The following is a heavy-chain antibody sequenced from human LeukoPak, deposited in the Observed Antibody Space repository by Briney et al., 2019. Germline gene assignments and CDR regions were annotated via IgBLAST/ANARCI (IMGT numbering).Heavy chain of an antibody. CDR2: ISAYYGNT. Sequence: ASVKVSCTASVYTFTSYGISWVRQAPAQGLEWMGWISAYYGNTNYAQKLQGRVTMTTDTSTSTAYMELRSLRSDDTAVYYCARGESMIVVKAYYYYYGMDVWGQGTTVTVSS. D-gene: IGHD3-22*01. V-gene: IGHV1-18*01. CDR1: VYTFTSYG. CDR3: ARGESMIVVKAYYYYYGMDV. J-gene: IGHJ6*02.